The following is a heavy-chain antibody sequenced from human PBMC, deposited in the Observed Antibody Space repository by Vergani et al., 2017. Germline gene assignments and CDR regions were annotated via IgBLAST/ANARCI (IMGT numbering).Heavy chain of an antibody. Sequence: QVQLVQSGAEVKKPGSSVKVSCKASGGTFSSYTISWVRQAPGQGLEWMGRIIPILGIANYAQKFQGRVTITADKPTSTAYMELSSLRSEDTDVYYCARDAAYYYYYGIDDWGQGTTVTVSS. J-gene: IGHJ6*02. D-gene: IGHD6-25*01. CDR3: ARDAAYYYYYGIDD. CDR1: GGTFSSYT. CDR2: IIPILGIA. V-gene: IGHV1-69*08.